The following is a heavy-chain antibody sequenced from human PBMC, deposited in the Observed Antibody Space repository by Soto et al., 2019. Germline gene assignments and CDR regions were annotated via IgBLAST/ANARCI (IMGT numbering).Heavy chain of an antibody. Sequence: SLRLSCAASGFTFSSYDMHWVRQATGKGLEWVSAIGTAGDTYYPGSVKGRFTISRENAKNSLYLQMNSLRAGDTAVYYCARGLNYYDSSGYHYAVYYYGMDVWGQGTTVTVSS. D-gene: IGHD3-22*01. CDR1: GFTFSSYD. CDR2: IGTAGDT. J-gene: IGHJ6*02. CDR3: ARGLNYYDSSGYHYAVYYYGMDV. V-gene: IGHV3-13*01.